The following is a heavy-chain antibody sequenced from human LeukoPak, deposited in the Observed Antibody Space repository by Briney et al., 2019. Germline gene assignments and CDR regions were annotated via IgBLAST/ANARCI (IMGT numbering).Heavy chain of an antibody. CDR1: GGTLSSYA. J-gene: IGHJ3*02. V-gene: IGHV1-69*05. CDR2: IVPMFGTA. Sequence: SVKVSCKASGGTLSSYAITWVRQAPGQGLAWMGGIVPMFGTATYAQKLQGRVTITTDESTRTAYMDLSSLRSEDTAMYYCATVTMVVSRSEAGALDIWGQGTLVTVSS. D-gene: IGHD5/OR15-5a*01. CDR3: ATVTMVVSRSEAGALDI.